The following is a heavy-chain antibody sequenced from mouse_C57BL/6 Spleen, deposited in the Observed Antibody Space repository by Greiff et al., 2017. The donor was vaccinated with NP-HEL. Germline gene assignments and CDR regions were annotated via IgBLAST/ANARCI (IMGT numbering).Heavy chain of an antibody. Sequence: QVQLQQSGPELVKPGASVKISCKASGYAFSSSWMNWVKQRPGKGLEWIGRIYPGDGDTNYNGKFKGKATLTADKSSSTAYMQLSSLTSEDSAVYFCARYDYDLHYFDYWGQGTTLTVSS. J-gene: IGHJ2*01. CDR1: GYAFSSSW. V-gene: IGHV1-82*01. CDR3: ARYDYDLHYFDY. D-gene: IGHD2-4*01. CDR2: IYPGDGDT.